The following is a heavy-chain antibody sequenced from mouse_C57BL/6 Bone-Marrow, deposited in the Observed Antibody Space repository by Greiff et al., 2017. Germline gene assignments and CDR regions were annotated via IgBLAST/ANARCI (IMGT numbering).Heavy chain of an antibody. CDR1: GYAFSSSW. J-gene: IGHJ1*03. V-gene: IGHV1-82*01. CDR3: ARDHHWYFDV. Sequence: VQLQQPGPELVKPGASVKISCKASGYAFSSSWMNWVKQRPGKGLEWIGRIYPGDGDTNYNGKFKGKATLTADKSSSTAYMQLSSLTSEDSAVYFCARDHHWYFDVWGTGTTVTVSS. CDR2: IYPGDGDT.